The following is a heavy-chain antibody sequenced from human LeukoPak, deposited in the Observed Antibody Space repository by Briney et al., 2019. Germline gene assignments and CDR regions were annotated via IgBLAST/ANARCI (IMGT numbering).Heavy chain of an antibody. CDR2: INFDGSST. J-gene: IGHJ5*02. D-gene: IGHD3-22*01. CDR3: AKGPYYYDSSGYSRRWFDP. V-gene: IGHV3-74*01. CDR1: GFTFSSYW. Sequence: QPGGSLRLSCAGSGFTFSSYWMHWVRQAPGKGLVWVSRINFDGSSTSYADSVKGRFTISRDNSKNTLNLQMNSLRAEDTAVYYCAKGPYYYDSSGYSRRWFDPWGQGTLVTVSS.